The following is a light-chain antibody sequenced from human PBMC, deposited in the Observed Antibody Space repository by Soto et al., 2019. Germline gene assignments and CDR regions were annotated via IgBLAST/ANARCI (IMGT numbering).Light chain of an antibody. V-gene: IGKV1-39*01. Sequence: DIQMTQSPSSLSASVGDRVTITCRASQSINTYVNWYQHKPGKAPKLLIHTASSLQSGVPSRFSGSGSGTDFTLTVSSLEPEDFALYYCQQGSNWPITFGQGTRLEIK. J-gene: IGKJ5*01. CDR2: TAS. CDR1: QSINTY. CDR3: QQGSNWPIT.